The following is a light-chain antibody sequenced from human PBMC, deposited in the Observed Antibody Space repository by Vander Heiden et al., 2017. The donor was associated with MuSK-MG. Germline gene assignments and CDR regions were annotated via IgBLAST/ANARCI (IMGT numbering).Light chain of an antibody. V-gene: IGKV1-5*03. J-gene: IGKJ1*01. CDR2: RAS. CDR3: QQNRSRSPLT. Sequence: DIRMTQSPSTLSASVGARVTITCRASQRIDTWLAWYQQKPGRAPNLLIYRASTLQSGVPSRFSGSGSETEFTLTISSRQPDDFAPYYCQQNRSRSPLTFGHGTKVXIK. CDR1: QRIDTW.